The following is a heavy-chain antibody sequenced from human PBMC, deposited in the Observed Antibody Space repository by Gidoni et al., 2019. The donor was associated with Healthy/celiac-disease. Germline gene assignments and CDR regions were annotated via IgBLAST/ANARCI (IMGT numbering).Heavy chain of an antibody. D-gene: IGHD3-3*01. J-gene: IGHJ4*02. Sequence: QVQLVQSGAEVKKPGASVKVSCKASGYTFTSYDINWVRQATGQGLEWMGWMNPNSGNTGYAQKFQGRVTMTRNTSISTAYMELSSLRSEDTAVYYCARDRGNDFWSGGLYYFDYWGQGTLVTVSS. V-gene: IGHV1-8*01. CDR3: ARDRGNDFWSGGLYYFDY. CDR1: GYTFTSYD. CDR2: MNPNSGNT.